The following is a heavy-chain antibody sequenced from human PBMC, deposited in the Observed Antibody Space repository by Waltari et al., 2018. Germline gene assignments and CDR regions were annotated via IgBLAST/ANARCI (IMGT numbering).Heavy chain of an antibody. V-gene: IGHV4-59*01. CDR2: IHDSGDT. J-gene: IGHJ6*02. CDR1: GASLTTYY. Sequence: QVQLQESGPGLMKPSETLSLSCTVSGASLTTYYWSWIRPPPGKGLEYIGYIHDSGDTHYSPSLMSRVSMSMDTSKNQFSLKVSSVTAADSAVYYCARVHGSESPLSWGTDVWGQGTAVTVSS. CDR3: ARVHGSESPLSWGTDV.